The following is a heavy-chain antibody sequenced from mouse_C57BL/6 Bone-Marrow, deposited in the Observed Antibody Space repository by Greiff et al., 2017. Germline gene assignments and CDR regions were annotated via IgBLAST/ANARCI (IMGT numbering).Heavy chain of an antibody. D-gene: IGHD1-1*01. CDR3: ITYYGSSHRDY. CDR2: IDPGSGAT. J-gene: IGHJ4*01. CDR1: GFNIKDDY. V-gene: IGHV14-4*01. Sequence: VQLQQSGAELVRPGASVKLSCTASGFNIKDDYMHWVKQRPEQGLEWIGWIDPGSGATEYASKFQGKATITADTSSNTASLQLSSLTSEDTAVYYAITYYGSSHRDYWGQGTSVTVSS.